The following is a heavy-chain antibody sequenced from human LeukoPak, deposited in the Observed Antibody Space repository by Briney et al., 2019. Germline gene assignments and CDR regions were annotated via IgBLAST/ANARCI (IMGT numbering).Heavy chain of an antibody. CDR3: ARTRTTVAPYFDY. D-gene: IGHD4-23*01. CDR1: GFTFSSYS. J-gene: IGHJ4*02. V-gene: IGHV3-48*02. CDR2: ISSSSSTI. Sequence: GGSLRLSCAASGFTFSSYSMNWVRQAPGKGLEWGSYISSSSSTIYYADSVKGRFTISRDNAKNSLYLQMNSLRDEDTAVYYCARTRTTVAPYFDYWGQGTLVTVSS.